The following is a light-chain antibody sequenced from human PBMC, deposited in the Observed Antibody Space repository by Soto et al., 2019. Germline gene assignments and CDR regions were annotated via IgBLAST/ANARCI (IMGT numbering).Light chain of an antibody. CDR3: QQSYSTPPYT. J-gene: IGKJ2*01. CDR1: QSISSY. V-gene: IGKV1-39*01. Sequence: DIQMTQSPSSLSASVGDRVTITCRASQSISSYLNWYQQKPGKAPKLLIYAASSLQRGVPSRFSGSGSGTDFTLTISRLQPEDFATYYCQQSYSTPPYTFCQGTKLEIK. CDR2: AAS.